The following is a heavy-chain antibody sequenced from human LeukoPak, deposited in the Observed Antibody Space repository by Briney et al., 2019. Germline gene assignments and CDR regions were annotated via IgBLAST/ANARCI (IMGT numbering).Heavy chain of an antibody. D-gene: IGHD3-22*01. V-gene: IGHV3-23*01. CDR3: ARDRTNYYGSDGNYYRRDGDY. J-gene: IGHJ4*02. Sequence: GGSLRLSCAASGFTFSIYAMSWVRQAPGKGLEWVSSITSRGESTWYVDSVKGRFTITRDNSENTLYLQTHSLRAEDTAVYYCARDRTNYYGSDGNYYRRDGDYWGRGTLVSVSP. CDR1: GFTFSIYA. CDR2: ITSRGEST.